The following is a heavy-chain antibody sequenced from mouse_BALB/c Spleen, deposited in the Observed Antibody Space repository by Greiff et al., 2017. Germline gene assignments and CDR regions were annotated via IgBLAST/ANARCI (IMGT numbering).Heavy chain of an antibody. J-gene: IGHJ2*01. Sequence: EVNVVESGGGLVQPGGSLRLSCATSGFTFTDYYMSWVRQPPGKALEWLGFIRNKANGYTTEYSASVKGRFTISRDNSQSILYLQMNTLRAEDSATYYCARVVSYFDYWGQGTTLTVSS. CDR3: ARVVSYFDY. CDR1: GFTFTDYY. CDR2: IRNKANGYTT. V-gene: IGHV7-3*02.